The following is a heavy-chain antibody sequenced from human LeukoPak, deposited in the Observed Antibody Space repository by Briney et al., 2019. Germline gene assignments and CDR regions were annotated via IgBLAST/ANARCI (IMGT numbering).Heavy chain of an antibody. CDR3: AREIVVVPAATRAYYYYYGMDV. CDR2: ISYDGSNK. V-gene: IGHV3-30-3*01. CDR1: GFTFSSYA. J-gene: IGHJ6*02. D-gene: IGHD2-2*01. Sequence: GGSLRLSCAASGFTFSSYAMHWVRQAPGKGLEWVAVISYDGSNKYYADSVKGRFTISRDNSKNTLYLQMNSLRAEDTAVYYCAREIVVVPAATRAYYYYYGMDVWGQGTTVTVSS.